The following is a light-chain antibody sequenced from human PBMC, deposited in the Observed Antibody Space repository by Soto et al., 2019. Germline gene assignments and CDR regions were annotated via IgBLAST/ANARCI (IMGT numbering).Light chain of an antibody. CDR3: QQYNNWPRT. CDR2: GAS. Sequence: EIVMTQSPATLSVSPGERATLSCTASQSVSRNLAWYQQKHGQAPRLLIYGASTRATGIPARFSGSGSGTEFTLTISRLQSEDSAVYYCQQYNNWPRTFGQGIKLEIK. J-gene: IGKJ2*01. CDR1: QSVSRN. V-gene: IGKV3-15*01.